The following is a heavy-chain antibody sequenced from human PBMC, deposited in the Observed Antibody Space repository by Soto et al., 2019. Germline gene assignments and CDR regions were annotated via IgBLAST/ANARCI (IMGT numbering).Heavy chain of an antibody. CDR2: ISYDGSNK. CDR3: ARETHWNLVDY. V-gene: IGHV3-30-3*01. J-gene: IGHJ4*02. D-gene: IGHD1-7*01. Sequence: QVQLVESGGGVVQPGRSLRLSCAASGFTFSSYAMHWVRQAPGKGLEWVAVISYDGSNKYYADSVKGRFTISRDNSKNTLYLQMNSLRAEDTAVYYCARETHWNLVDYWGQGTLVTVSS. CDR1: GFTFSSYA.